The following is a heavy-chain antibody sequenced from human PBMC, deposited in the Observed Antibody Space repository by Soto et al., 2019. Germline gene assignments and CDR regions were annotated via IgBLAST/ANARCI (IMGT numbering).Heavy chain of an antibody. CDR3: ARAVRRGSGSYYKLYYYYGMDV. Sequence: SETLSLTCTVSGASVGSGSFYWSWIRQPPGKGLEGVVYVFFSGSTNYNPSLKSRVTISVDTSKNQFSLKLSSVTAADTAVYYCARAVRRGSGSYYKLYYYYGMDVWGQGTTVTVSS. J-gene: IGHJ6*02. CDR2: VFFSGST. V-gene: IGHV4-61*01. D-gene: IGHD3-10*01. CDR1: GASVGSGSFY.